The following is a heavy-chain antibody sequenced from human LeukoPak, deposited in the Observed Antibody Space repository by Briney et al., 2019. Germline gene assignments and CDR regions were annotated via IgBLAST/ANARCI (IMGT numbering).Heavy chain of an antibody. CDR2: MNPNSGGT. CDR1: GYTFTSYD. V-gene: IGHV1-2*02. D-gene: IGHD3-22*01. Sequence: ASVKVSCKASGYTFTSYDINWVRQATGQGLEWMGWMNPNSGGTNYAQKFQGRVTMTRDTSISTAYMELSRLRSDDTAVYYCARGLGDSSGYYIHWGQGTLVTVSS. J-gene: IGHJ4*02. CDR3: ARGLGDSSGYYIH.